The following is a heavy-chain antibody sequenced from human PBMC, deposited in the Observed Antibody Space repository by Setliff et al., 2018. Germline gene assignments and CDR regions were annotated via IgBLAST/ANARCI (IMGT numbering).Heavy chain of an antibody. J-gene: IGHJ3*01. CDR2: IYSYDDK. CDR1: GFSLSTSGVS. CDR3: AHSRVLYDSSGYYFSRDALDF. V-gene: IGHV2-5*01. D-gene: IGHD3-22*01. Sequence: SGPTLVNPTQTLTLTCTFSGFSLSTSGVSVGWIRQPPGKALEFLAVIYSYDDKRYSPSLRSRVTITKDTSKNQVVLIMTNMDFEDTATYYCAHSRVLYDSSGYYFSRDALDFWGQGTTVTVS.